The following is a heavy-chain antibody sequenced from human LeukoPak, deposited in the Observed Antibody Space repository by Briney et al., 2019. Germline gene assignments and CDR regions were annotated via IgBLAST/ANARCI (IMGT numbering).Heavy chain of an antibody. Sequence: ASVKVSCKASEYTFTNYDINWVRQATGQGLEWMGWINPNSGNTGYTQKFQGRVTMTRNTSLTTAYMELTSLKSEDTAVYYCARSLGTYWGKDFLNWFDPWGQGTLVTVSS. V-gene: IGHV1-8*01. CDR1: EYTFTNYD. J-gene: IGHJ5*02. CDR3: ARSLGTYWGKDFLNWFDP. CDR2: INPNSGNT. D-gene: IGHD3-16*01.